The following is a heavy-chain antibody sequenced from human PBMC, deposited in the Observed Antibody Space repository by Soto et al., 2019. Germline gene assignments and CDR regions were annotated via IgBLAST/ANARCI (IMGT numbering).Heavy chain of an antibody. CDR2: IKQDGSEK. J-gene: IGHJ4*02. CDR3: ARVSMAARRPFDY. D-gene: IGHD6-6*01. V-gene: IGHV3-7*01. Sequence: WGSLRLSYAAFGFNFSSYWVSWVRQAPGKGLEWVANIKQDGSEKYYVDSVKGRFTISRDNAKNSLYLQMNSLRAEDTAVYYCARVSMAARRPFDYWGQGTLVTVSS. CDR1: GFNFSSYW.